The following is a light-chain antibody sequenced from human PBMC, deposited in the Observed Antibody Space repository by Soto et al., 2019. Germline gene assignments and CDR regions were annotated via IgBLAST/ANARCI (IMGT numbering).Light chain of an antibody. Sequence: DIQMTQSPSSLSASVGDRVTITCRASQGISHYLAWYQQKPGKVPKLLIYAASTLYSGVPSRFSSSGSGTDFTLTINNLQPEDVATYYCQNYNYGLGTFGPGTKVDLK. CDR2: AAS. V-gene: IGKV1-27*01. CDR3: QNYNYGLGT. J-gene: IGKJ3*01. CDR1: QGISHY.